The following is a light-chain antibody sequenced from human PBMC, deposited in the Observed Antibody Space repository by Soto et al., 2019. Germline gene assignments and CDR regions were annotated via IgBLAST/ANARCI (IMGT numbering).Light chain of an antibody. V-gene: IGKV1-12*01. CDR2: AAS. Sequence: DLQMTQSPSSVSASVGDKVTITCRASQGIDNWLAWYQQKPGQAPKLLIHAASSLQSGVPSRFSGSGSATDFTLTITSLQPEDFATYYCQQANSFPLTFGPGTKVELK. J-gene: IGKJ3*01. CDR3: QQANSFPLT. CDR1: QGIDNW.